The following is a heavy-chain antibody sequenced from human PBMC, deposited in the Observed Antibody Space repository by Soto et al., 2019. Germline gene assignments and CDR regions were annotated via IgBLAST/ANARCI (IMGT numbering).Heavy chain of an antibody. Sequence: EVQLVESGGGLVQPGGSLRLSCVASGFTFSSCGMHWVRQSPGKGLEYVSAISANGGSTFYANSVKGRFNVSRDNSKNTLYPRMGSLRVEVLAVYYCERGVATGVWFFGPWGQGTLVTVSS. CDR2: ISANGGST. CDR1: GFTFSSCG. CDR3: ERGVATGVWFFGP. V-gene: IGHV3-64*01. D-gene: IGHD2-21*01. J-gene: IGHJ5*02.